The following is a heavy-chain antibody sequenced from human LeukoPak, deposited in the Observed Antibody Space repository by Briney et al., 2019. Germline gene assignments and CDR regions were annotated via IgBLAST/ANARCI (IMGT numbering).Heavy chain of an antibody. CDR3: GRDGTFEWLLYNPYFDY. J-gene: IGHJ4*02. Sequence: GGSLRPSCAASGFTFSSYWMSWVRQAPGKGLEWVANIKQDGSEKYYVDSVKGRFTISRDNAKNSLFLQMNSLRAEDTAVYYCGRDGTFEWLLYNPYFDYWGQGTLVTVSS. V-gene: IGHV3-7*01. CDR2: IKQDGSEK. D-gene: IGHD3-3*01. CDR1: GFTFSSYW.